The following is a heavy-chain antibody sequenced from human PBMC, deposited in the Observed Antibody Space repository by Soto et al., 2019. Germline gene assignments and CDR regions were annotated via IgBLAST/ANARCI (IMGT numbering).Heavy chain of an antibody. Sequence: GGSLRLSCAASGFPFSSYAMHWVRQAPGKGLEWVAVISYDGSNKYYADSVKGRFTISRDNSKNTLYLQMNSLRAEDTAVYYCARSLYCSGGSCYSVVLAAFDIWGQGTMVTVSS. CDR2: ISYDGSNK. J-gene: IGHJ3*02. CDR3: ARSLYCSGGSCYSVVLAAFDI. V-gene: IGHV3-30-3*01. D-gene: IGHD2-15*01. CDR1: GFPFSSYA.